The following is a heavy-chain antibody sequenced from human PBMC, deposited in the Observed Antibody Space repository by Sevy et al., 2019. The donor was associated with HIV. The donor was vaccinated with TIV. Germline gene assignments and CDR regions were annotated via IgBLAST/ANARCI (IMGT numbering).Heavy chain of an antibody. V-gene: IGHV4-59*01. J-gene: IGHJ6*02. CDR2: IYYSGST. D-gene: IGHD1-26*01. Sequence: SETLSLTCTVSGDAISGYYWSWIRQPPGKGLEWIGYIYYSGSTNYNPSLKSRVTISEDTSKNQFSLKLTSVTAADTAVYYCARPYSNYYYAMDVWRQGTTVTVSS. CDR1: GDAISGYY. CDR3: ARPYSNYYYAMDV.